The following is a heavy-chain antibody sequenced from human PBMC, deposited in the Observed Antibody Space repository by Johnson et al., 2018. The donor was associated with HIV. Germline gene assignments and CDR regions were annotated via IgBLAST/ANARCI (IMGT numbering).Heavy chain of an antibody. CDR2: LWYDGRNK. CDR3: AKDAGIAVAEGAFDI. J-gene: IGHJ3*02. D-gene: IGHD6-19*01. V-gene: IGHV3-30*02. Sequence: QMQLVESGGGLVQPGGSLRLSCAASGFTFSSYGMHWVRQAPGKGLEWVAVLWYDGRNKYYADSVTGRFTISRDNSKNTLYLQMSSLRTEDTAVYYCAKDAGIAVAEGAFDIWGQGTMVTVSS. CDR1: GFTFSSYG.